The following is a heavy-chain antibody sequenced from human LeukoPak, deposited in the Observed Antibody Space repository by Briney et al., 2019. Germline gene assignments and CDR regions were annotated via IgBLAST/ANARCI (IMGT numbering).Heavy chain of an antibody. D-gene: IGHD5-12*01. Sequence: GGSLRLSCAASGFSFSTTWMHWVRQVPGKGLVWVSRIQGDGSGIIYADSVKGRFTISRDNAKNSLYLQMNSLRAEDTAVYYCARDSIGYSGYVDYWGQGTLVTVSS. CDR1: GFSFSTTW. J-gene: IGHJ4*02. V-gene: IGHV3-74*01. CDR3: ARDSIGYSGYVDY. CDR2: IQGDGSGI.